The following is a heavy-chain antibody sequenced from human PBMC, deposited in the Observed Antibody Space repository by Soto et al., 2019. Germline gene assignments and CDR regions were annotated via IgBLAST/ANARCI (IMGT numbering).Heavy chain of an antibody. Sequence: QVQLVESGGGVVQPGRSLRLSCAASGFTFSSYAMHWVRQAPGKGLEWVAVISYDGSNKYYADSVKGRFTISRDNSKNTLYLQMNSLRAEDTAVYYCARAGGGDYYDSSGYPPGDYWGQGTLVTVSS. CDR3: ARAGGGDYYDSSGYPPGDY. CDR2: ISYDGSNK. CDR1: GFTFSSYA. D-gene: IGHD3-22*01. J-gene: IGHJ4*02. V-gene: IGHV3-30-3*01.